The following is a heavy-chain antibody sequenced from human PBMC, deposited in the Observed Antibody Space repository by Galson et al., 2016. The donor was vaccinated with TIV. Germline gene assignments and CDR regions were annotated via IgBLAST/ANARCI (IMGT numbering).Heavy chain of an antibody. J-gene: IGHJ4*02. CDR1: GYSLTEVV. CDR3: ATVAWFPGLSLDN. V-gene: IGHV1-24*01. Sequence: SVKVSRKVSGYSLTEVVMHWVRQAPGKGLEWMGGFDPEVFKTVYPQKFQGRVTMTADTYRDTAYMELGSLRIEDTAVYYCATVAWFPGLSLDNWGQGTLVTVSS. CDR2: FDPEVFKT. D-gene: IGHD2/OR15-2a*01.